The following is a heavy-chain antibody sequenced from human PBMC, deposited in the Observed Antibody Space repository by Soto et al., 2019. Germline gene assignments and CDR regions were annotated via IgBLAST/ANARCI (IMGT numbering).Heavy chain of an antibody. CDR1: GYSISSAYF. Sequence: SDTLSLTCAVSGYSISSAYFWGWIRQPPGKGLEWIGTIYHSGSTSYNPSLKRRVTISADTSKNHFSLKLTSVTAADTAVYYCARETGYFEDWGQGTLVTVSS. CDR3: ARETGYFED. V-gene: IGHV4-38-2*01. CDR2: IYHSGST. J-gene: IGHJ4*02.